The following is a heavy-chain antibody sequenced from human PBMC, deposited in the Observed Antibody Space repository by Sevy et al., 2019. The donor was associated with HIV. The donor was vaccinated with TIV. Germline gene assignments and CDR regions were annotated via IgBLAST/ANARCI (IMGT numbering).Heavy chain of an antibody. D-gene: IGHD2-2*01. J-gene: IGHJ6*02. Sequence: GGSLRLSCAASGFTFSSYSMNWVRQAPGKGLEWVSYISSSSTIYYADSVKGRFTISRDNAKNSLYLQMNSLRAEDTAVYYCARGGKGYCSSTSCYPTHNYYYGMDVWGQGTTVTVSS. CDR3: ARGGKGYCSSTSCYPTHNYYYGMDV. CDR2: ISSSSTI. CDR1: GFTFSSYS. V-gene: IGHV3-48*01.